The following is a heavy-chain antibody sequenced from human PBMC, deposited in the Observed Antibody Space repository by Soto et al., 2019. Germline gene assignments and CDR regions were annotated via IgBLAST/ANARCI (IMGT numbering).Heavy chain of an antibody. D-gene: IGHD2-8*01. V-gene: IGHV4-39*01. CDR2: IHYSGST. CDR3: ARHEGNGNVWPLDY. CDR1: GDSIGTTHSY. J-gene: IGHJ4*02. Sequence: LSLTCTVSGDSIGTTHSYWAWIRQSPGKGLEWIGNIHYSGSTYYMPSLRSRVTLSVDTSKNQFSLRLTSVTAEDTAVYYCARHEGNGNVWPLDYWGQGILVTVSS.